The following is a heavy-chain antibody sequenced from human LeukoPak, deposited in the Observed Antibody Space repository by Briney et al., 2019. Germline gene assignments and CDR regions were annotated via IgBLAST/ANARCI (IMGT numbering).Heavy chain of an antibody. CDR3: ARDMAAAGLYYYYGMDV. CDR2: IWNDGSNK. CDR1: GFTFSSYG. V-gene: IGHV3-33*01. D-gene: IGHD6-13*01. J-gene: IGHJ6*02. Sequence: GRSLRLSCAASGFTFSSYGLHWVRQAPGKGLECVAVIWNDGSNKYYADSVKGRFTISRDNSKHTLYLQMNSLRAEDTAVYYCARDMAAAGLYYYYGMDVWGQGTTVTVSS.